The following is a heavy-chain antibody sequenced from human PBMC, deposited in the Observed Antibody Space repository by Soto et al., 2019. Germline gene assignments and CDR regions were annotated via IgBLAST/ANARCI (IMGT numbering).Heavy chain of an antibody. CDR2: ISSSSSYT. V-gene: IGHV3-11*06. D-gene: IGHD3-22*01. Sequence: PGGSLRLSCAASGFTFSDYYMSWIRQAPGKGLEWVSYISSSSSYTNYADSVKGRFTISRDNAKNSLYLQMNSLRAEDTAVYYCARLYYYYDSSHAFDIWGQGTMVTVS. CDR1: GFTFSDYY. J-gene: IGHJ3*02. CDR3: ARLYYYYDSSHAFDI.